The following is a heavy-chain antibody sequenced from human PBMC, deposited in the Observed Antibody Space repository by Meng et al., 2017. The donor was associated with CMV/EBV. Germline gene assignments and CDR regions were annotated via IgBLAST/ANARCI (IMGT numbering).Heavy chain of an antibody. D-gene: IGHD2-21*01. V-gene: IGHV3-7*01. CDR3: ARVAFLPPYCGGDCSAHYYFDY. J-gene: IGHJ4*02. Sequence: GESLMISCAASGFTFSSFWMSWVRQAPGKGLEWVANIKQDGSEKYYVDSVKGRFTISRDNAKHSLYLQMHSLRAEDTAVYYCARVAFLPPYCGGDCSAHYYFDYWGQGTLVTVSS. CDR1: GFTFSSFW. CDR2: IKQDGSEK.